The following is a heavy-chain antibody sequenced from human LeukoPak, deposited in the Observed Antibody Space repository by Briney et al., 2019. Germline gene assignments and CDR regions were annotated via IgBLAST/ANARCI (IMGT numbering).Heavy chain of an antibody. CDR1: GGTFSSYA. Sequence: ASVKVSCKASGGTFSSYAISWVRQAPGQGLEWMGRIIPIFGTANYAQKFQGRVTITRNTSISTAYMELSSLRSEDTAVYYCARSLQDYDFWSGYSYYYYYMDVWGKGTTVTVSS. V-gene: IGHV1-69*05. CDR3: ARSLQDYDFWSGYSYYYYYMDV. D-gene: IGHD3-3*01. CDR2: IIPIFGTA. J-gene: IGHJ6*03.